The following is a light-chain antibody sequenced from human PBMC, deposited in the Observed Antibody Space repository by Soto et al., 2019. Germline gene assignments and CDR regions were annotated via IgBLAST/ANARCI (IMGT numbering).Light chain of an antibody. CDR1: SSDVGGYNL. CDR2: EVT. Sequence: QSALTQPASVSGSPGQSITISCTGTSSDVGGYNLVSWYQQHPGKAPKLIIYEVTYRPSGISNRFSGSKSGNTASLTISGLQAEDEAEYYCCSYAGSATYVVFGGGTKLTV. J-gene: IGLJ2*01. V-gene: IGLV2-23*02. CDR3: CSYAGSATYVV.